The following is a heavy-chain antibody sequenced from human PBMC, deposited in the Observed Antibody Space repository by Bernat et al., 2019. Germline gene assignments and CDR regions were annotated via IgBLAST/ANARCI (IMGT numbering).Heavy chain of an antibody. CDR2: LSYDGSNK. J-gene: IGHJ6*03. Sequence: VQLVESGGGLVKPGGSLRLSCATSGFIFSSYAMHWVRQAPGKGLEWVAVLSYDGSNKYYADSVKGRFTISRDNAKNSLYLQMNSLRAEDTAVYYCARGTSTSAPYMDVWGKGTTVTVSS. CDR1: GFIFSSYA. V-gene: IGHV3-30-3*01. CDR3: ARGTSTSAPYMDV.